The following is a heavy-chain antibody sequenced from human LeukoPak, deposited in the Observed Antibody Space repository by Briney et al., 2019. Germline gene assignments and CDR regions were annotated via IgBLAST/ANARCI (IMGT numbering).Heavy chain of an antibody. J-gene: IGHJ4*02. Sequence: GGSLRLSCAASGFTFSNYAINWVRQAPGEGLEWVSAISGSGGSTFYADSVKGRFTISRDNSKNTLHLQMNSLRAEDTAVYYCAKDRADCSNTSCYAFFDYWGQGTLVTVSP. CDR1: GFTFSNYA. V-gene: IGHV3-23*01. CDR3: AKDRADCSNTSCYAFFDY. CDR2: ISGSGGST. D-gene: IGHD2-2*01.